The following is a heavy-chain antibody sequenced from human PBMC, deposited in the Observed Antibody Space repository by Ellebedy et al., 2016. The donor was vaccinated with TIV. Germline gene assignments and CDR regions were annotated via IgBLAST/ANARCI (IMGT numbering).Heavy chain of an antibody. CDR3: TRIGGGQWLVDY. J-gene: IGHJ4*02. D-gene: IGHD6-19*01. CDR1: GFTISSYW. CDR2: IKQDGSQT. V-gene: IGHV3-7*01. Sequence: GGSLRLSCAASGFTISSYWMSWVRQAPVKGLEWVANIKQDGSQTDYVDSVRGRFTISRDNARNSLYLQMDRLRVEDTAVYYCTRIGGGQWLVDYWGQGTLVTVSS.